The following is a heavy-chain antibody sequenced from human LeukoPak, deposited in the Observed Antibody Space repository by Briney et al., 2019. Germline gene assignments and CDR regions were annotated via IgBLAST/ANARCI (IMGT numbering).Heavy chain of an antibody. V-gene: IGHV3-53*01. J-gene: IGHJ6*02. CDR3: ARDSYYYYGMDV. CDR1: GFTFSSYE. CDR2: IYSGGST. Sequence: PGGSLRLSCAASGFTFSSYEMNWVRQAPGKGLEWVSVIYSGGSTYYADSVKGRFTISRDNSKNTLYLQMNSLRAEDTAVYYCARDSYYYYGMDVWGQGTTVTVSS.